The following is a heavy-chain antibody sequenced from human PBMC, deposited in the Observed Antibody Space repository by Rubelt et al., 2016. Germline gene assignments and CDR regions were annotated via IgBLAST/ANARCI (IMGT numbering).Heavy chain of an antibody. CDR2: IYYSGST. Sequence: NGVEWIGSIYYSGSTYYNPSLKSRVTISVDTSKNQFSLKLSSVTAADTAVYYCARETKVVTAIDAFDIWGQGTMVTVSS. D-gene: IGHD2-21*02. J-gene: IGHJ3*02. V-gene: IGHV4-39*02. CDR3: ARETKVVTAIDAFDI.